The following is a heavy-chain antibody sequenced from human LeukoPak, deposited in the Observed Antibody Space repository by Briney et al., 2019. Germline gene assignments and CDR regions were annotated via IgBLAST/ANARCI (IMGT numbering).Heavy chain of an antibody. CDR1: GFTLSTYS. D-gene: IGHD1-14*01. J-gene: IGHJ6*02. CDR3: ARHEPVITLSSYYYGMDV. V-gene: IGHV3-21*01. Sequence: GGSLRLSCAASGFTLSTYSMNWVRQAPGKGLEWVSSISTSSTYIYYADSVKGRFTISRDNAKNSLYLQMNSLRAEDTAVYYCARHEPVITLSSYYYGMDVWGPGTTVTVSS. CDR2: ISTSSTYI.